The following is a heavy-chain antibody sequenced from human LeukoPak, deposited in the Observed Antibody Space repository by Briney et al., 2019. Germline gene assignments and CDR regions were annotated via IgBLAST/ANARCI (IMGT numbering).Heavy chain of an antibody. D-gene: IGHD4-17*01. CDR1: GYTFTGYY. CDR3: ARPSYGAQFDY. Sequence: ASVKVSCKASGYTFTGYYMHWVRQAPGQGLEWMGWINPNSGGTNYAQKFQGWVTMTRDTSISTAYMELSSLRSEDTAVYYCARPSYGAQFDYWGQGTLVTVSS. V-gene: IGHV1-2*04. CDR2: INPNSGGT. J-gene: IGHJ4*02.